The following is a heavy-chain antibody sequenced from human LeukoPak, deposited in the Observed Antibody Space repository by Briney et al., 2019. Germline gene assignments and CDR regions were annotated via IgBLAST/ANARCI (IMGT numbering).Heavy chain of an antibody. CDR3: ARDKTTIFGVVPFDP. Sequence: SQTLSLACALSGDSVSSNSAAWNWIRQSPSRGLEWLGRTYYRSKWYNDYAVSVKSRITINPDTSKNQFSLQLNSVTPEDTAVYYCARDKTTIFGVVPFDPWGQGTLVTVSS. D-gene: IGHD3-3*01. CDR2: TYYRSKWYN. V-gene: IGHV6-1*01. J-gene: IGHJ5*02. CDR1: GDSVSSNSAA.